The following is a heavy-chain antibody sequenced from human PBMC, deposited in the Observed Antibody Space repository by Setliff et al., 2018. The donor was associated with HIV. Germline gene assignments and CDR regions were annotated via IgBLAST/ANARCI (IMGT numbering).Heavy chain of an antibody. CDR2: IYHTGST. Sequence: KPSETLSLTCTVSGGSINSTSYYWGWIRQPPGNGLEWIGSIYHTGSTYYKPSLKSRVTISVDTSKNQFSLKLSSVTAADTAVYYCARGAELLWFGELHNIPYFDYWGQGTLVTVSS. V-gene: IGHV4-39*07. CDR3: ARGAELLWFGELHNIPYFDY. J-gene: IGHJ4*02. CDR1: GGSINSTSYY. D-gene: IGHD3-10*01.